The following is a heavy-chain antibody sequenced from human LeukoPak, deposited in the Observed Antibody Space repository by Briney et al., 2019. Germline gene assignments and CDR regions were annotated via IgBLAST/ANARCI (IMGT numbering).Heavy chain of an antibody. V-gene: IGHV3-73*01. CDR2: IRSKANSYAT. CDR3: ARSLAADY. Sequence: GGSLRLSCAASGFTFSGSAMHWVRQASGKGLEWVGRIRSKANSYATAYAASVKGRFTISRDNSKNTLYLQMNSLRAEDTAVYYCARSLAADYWGQGTLVTVSS. CDR1: GFTFSGSA. J-gene: IGHJ4*02. D-gene: IGHD6-13*01.